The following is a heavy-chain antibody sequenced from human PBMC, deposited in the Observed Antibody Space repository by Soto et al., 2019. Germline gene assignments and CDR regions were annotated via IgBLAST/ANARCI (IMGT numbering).Heavy chain of an antibody. CDR2: IKSKTDGGTT. CDR3: TSYNWNYGYYYYGMDV. J-gene: IGHJ6*02. CDR1: GFTFSNAW. Sequence: GSLRLSCAASGFTFSNAWMNWVRQAPGKGLEWVGRIKSKTDGGTTDYAAPVKGRFTISRDDSKNTLYLQMNSLKTEDTAVYYCTSYNWNYGYYYYGMDVWGQGTTVTVSS. V-gene: IGHV3-15*07. D-gene: IGHD1-7*01.